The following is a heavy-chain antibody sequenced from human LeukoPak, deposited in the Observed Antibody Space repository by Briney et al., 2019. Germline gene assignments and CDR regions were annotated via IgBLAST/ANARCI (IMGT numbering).Heavy chain of an antibody. Sequence: SETLSLTCTVSGGSISGYYWNWIRQPPGKGLEWIGYIFYSGSTNYNPSLKSRVTISVDTSKKQFSLNLSSVTAADTAVYYCARYYYDSSGSYYYYYMDVWGKGTTVTVSS. J-gene: IGHJ6*03. CDR2: IFYSGST. CDR1: GGSISGYY. D-gene: IGHD3-22*01. V-gene: IGHV4-59*01. CDR3: ARYYYDSSGSYYYYYMDV.